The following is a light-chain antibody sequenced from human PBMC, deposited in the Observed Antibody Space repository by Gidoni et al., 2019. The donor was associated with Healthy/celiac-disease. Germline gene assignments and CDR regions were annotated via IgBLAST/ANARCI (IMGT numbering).Light chain of an antibody. Sequence: QSVLTQPPSVSGAPGQRVPISCTGSSPNIGAGSDVHLYQQLPGTAPKLLIYGNSNRPSGVPDRFSGSKSGTSASLAITGLQAEDEADYYCQSYDSSLSGSDVFGTGTKVTVL. CDR1: SPNIGAGSD. V-gene: IGLV1-40*01. J-gene: IGLJ1*01. CDR2: GNS. CDR3: QSYDSSLSGSDV.